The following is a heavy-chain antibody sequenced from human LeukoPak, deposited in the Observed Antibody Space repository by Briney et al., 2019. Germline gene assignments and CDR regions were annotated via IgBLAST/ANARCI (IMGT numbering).Heavy chain of an antibody. J-gene: IGHJ5*02. CDR3: AKRPAYYYGSGNEGWFDP. CDR2: ISGSGGST. D-gene: IGHD3-10*01. Sequence: PGGSLRLSCAASGFTFSSYAMSWVRQAPGKGLEWVSAISGSGGSTYYADSVKGRFTISRDNSKNTLYLQMNSLRAEDTAVYYCAKRPAYYYGSGNEGWFDPWGQGTLVTVSS. CDR1: GFTFSSYA. V-gene: IGHV3-23*01.